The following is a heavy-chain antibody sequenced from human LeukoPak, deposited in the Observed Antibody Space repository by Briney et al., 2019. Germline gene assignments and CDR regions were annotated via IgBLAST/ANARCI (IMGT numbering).Heavy chain of an antibody. CDR1: GGSFSGYY. D-gene: IGHD6-13*01. Sequence: SETLSLTCAVYGGSFSGYYWSWIRQPPGKGLEWIGEINHSGSTNYNPSLKSRVTISVDTSKNQFSLKLSSVTAADTAVYYCARRGIAAAGTGYYYGMDVWGQGPTVTVSS. CDR3: ARRGIAAAGTGYYYGMDV. J-gene: IGHJ6*02. V-gene: IGHV4-34*01. CDR2: INHSGST.